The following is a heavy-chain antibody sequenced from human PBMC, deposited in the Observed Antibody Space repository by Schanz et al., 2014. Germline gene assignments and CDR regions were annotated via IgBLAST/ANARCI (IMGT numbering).Heavy chain of an antibody. V-gene: IGHV3-48*04. CDR2: ITTSSTTI. D-gene: IGHD1-1*01. J-gene: IGHJ4*02. CDR1: GFIVTTYS. CDR3: ARDGVAATTDFEY. Sequence: EMQLVESGGGLVQPGGSLRLSCRASGFIVTTYSMNWVRQAPGKGLEWVSYITTSSTTIHYAGSVKGRFTISRDNAKSSLHLQMNSLRADDTAVYYCARDGVAATTDFEYWGQGALVTVSS.